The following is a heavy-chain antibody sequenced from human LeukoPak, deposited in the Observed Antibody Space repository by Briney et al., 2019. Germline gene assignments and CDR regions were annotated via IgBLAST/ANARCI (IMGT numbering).Heavy chain of an antibody. Sequence: SETLSLTCTVSGGSISSYYWSWIRQPPGKGLEWIGYIYYSGSTNYNPSLKSRVTISVDKSKNQFSLKLSSVTAADTAVYYCACWYSSGGMDVWGQGTTVTVSS. J-gene: IGHJ6*02. CDR2: IYYSGST. D-gene: IGHD6-13*01. CDR1: GGSISSYY. CDR3: ACWYSSGGMDV. V-gene: IGHV4-59*12.